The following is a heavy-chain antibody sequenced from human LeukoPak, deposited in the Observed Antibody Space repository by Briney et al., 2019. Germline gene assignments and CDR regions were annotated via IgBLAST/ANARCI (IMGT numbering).Heavy chain of an antibody. CDR2: IIPILGIA. D-gene: IGHD2-2*01. CDR1: GGTFSSYA. J-gene: IGHJ5*02. V-gene: IGHV1-69*04. Sequence: ASVKVSCKASGGTFSSYAISWVRQAPGRGLEWMGRIIPILGIANYAQKFQGRVTITADKSTSTAYMELSSLRSEDTAVYYCARGVVVPAAIIAWFDPWGQGTLVTVSS. CDR3: ARGVVVPAAIIAWFDP.